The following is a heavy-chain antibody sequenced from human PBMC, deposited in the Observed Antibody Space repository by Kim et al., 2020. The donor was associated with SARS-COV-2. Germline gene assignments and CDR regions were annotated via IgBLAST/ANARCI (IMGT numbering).Heavy chain of an antibody. CDR3: ATLTTRGDYFDY. Sequence: PNYADSGTGRVTISSDNAKNTLSLQMSSLSAEDTTVYYCATLTTRGDYFDYWGHGTLVTVSS. V-gene: IGHV3-74*01. D-gene: IGHD4-17*01. J-gene: IGHJ4*01. CDR2: P.